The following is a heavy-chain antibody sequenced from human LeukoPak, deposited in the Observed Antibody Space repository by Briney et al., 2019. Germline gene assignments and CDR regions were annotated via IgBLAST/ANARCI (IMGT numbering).Heavy chain of an antibody. CDR3: VQDGPRGLAFDL. CDR1: GVTFSSYV. V-gene: IGHV3-23*01. Sequence: GGSLRLSCEASGVTFSSYVMSWVRQAPGKGPEWVSGISGSGGGTYYADSVKGRFAISRDNSKNTLYLQINSLRAEDTAVYYCVQDGPRGLAFDLWGQGTKVTVSS. J-gene: IGHJ3*01. CDR2: ISGSGGGT.